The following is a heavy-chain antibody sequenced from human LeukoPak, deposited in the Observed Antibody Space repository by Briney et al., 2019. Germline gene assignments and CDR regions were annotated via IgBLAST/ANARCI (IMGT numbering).Heavy chain of an antibody. V-gene: IGHV7-4-1*02. CDR3: ARVRGYCSSTSCYIAY. CDR1: GYSFTRFA. Sequence: ASVKVSFKASGYSFTRFAMSWVRQAPGQGLGWMGWINTNTGNPTYAQGFPGRFVFSLDTSVNTAFPHISSLKAEDTAVYYCARVRGYCSSTSCYIAYWGQGTLVTVSS. J-gene: IGHJ4*02. CDR2: INTNTGNP. D-gene: IGHD2-2*02.